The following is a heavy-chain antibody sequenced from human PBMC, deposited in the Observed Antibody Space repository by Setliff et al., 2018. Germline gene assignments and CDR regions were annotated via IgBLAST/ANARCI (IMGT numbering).Heavy chain of an antibody. V-gene: IGHV4-34*12. Sequence: PSETLSLTCAVYGGSFSGYYWSWIRQPPGKRLEWIGEIIHSGSTNYNPSLKSRVTISMDTSKNQFSLRRSSVTAADTALYYCARVYAYSYGFDYWGQGTPVTVSS. CDR1: GGSFSGYY. CDR3: ARVYAYSYGFDY. CDR2: IIHSGST. J-gene: IGHJ4*02. D-gene: IGHD3-16*01.